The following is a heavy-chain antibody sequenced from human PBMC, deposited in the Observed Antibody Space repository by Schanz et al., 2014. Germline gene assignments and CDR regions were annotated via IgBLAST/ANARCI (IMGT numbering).Heavy chain of an antibody. Sequence: VQLEQSGAEVKKPGSSVKVSCKASGGTFSSFGINWVRQAPGQGLDWMGWINPNNGVTKFAQKIEGWVTMTRDTSTSTVYMELSSLRSEDTAVYYCARDGVDAAAGGNYWGQGTLVTVSS. CDR3: ARDGVDAAAGGNY. CDR2: INPNNGVT. V-gene: IGHV1-2*04. D-gene: IGHD6-13*01. J-gene: IGHJ4*02. CDR1: GGTFSSFG.